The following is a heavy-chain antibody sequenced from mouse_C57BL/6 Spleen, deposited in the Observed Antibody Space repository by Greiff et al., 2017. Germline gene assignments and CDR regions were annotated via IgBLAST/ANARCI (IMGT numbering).Heavy chain of an antibody. Sequence: EVQLQQSGPELVKPGASVKMSCKASGYTFTDYNMHWVKQSHGKSLEWIGYINPNNGGTSYNQKFKGKATLTVNKSSSTAYMELRSLTSEDSAVYYCARWDLITTVVAPYAMDYWGQGTSVTVSS. D-gene: IGHD1-1*01. CDR1: GYTFTDYN. CDR3: ARWDLITTVVAPYAMDY. J-gene: IGHJ4*01. CDR2: INPNNGGT. V-gene: IGHV1-22*01.